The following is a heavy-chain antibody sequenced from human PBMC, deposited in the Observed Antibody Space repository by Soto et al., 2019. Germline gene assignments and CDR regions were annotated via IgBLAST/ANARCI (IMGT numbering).Heavy chain of an antibody. J-gene: IGHJ4*02. CDR1: GFTFSSYS. CDR2: ISSSSSTI. D-gene: IGHD1-1*01. V-gene: IGHV3-48*04. Sequence: GGSLRLSCAASGFTFSSYSMNWVRQAPGKGLEWVSSISSSSSTIYYADSVKGRFTISRDNAKNSLYLQMNSLRAEDTAVYYCARGGIGGKTNAFDYWGQGTLVTVSS. CDR3: ARGGIGGKTNAFDY.